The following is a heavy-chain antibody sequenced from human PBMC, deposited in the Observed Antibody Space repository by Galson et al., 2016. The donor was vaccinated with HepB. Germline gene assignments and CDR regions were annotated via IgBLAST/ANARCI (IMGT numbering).Heavy chain of an antibody. D-gene: IGHD5-12*01. CDR2: ISSSSSTI. Sequence: SLRLSCAASGFTFSSYSMNWVRQAPGKGLEWVSYISSSSSTIYYADSVKGRFTISRDNAKNSLYLQMNSLRDEDTAVYYCARLKWLRLRGYYYGMDVWGQGTTVTVSS. CDR1: GFTFSSYS. CDR3: ARLKWLRLRGYYYGMDV. J-gene: IGHJ6*02. V-gene: IGHV3-48*02.